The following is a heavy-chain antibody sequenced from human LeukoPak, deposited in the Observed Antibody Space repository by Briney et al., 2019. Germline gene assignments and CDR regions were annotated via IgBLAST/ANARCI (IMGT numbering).Heavy chain of an antibody. J-gene: IGHJ4*02. D-gene: IGHD3-10*01. Sequence: GGSLRLSCAAAGFTFSDYGMHWVRQAPGKGLEWVAVISYNGRSKYYADSVKGRFTISRDNSKNTLYLQMNTLRVEDTAVYYCVKDLYGGSYYGDYWGQGTLVTVSS. CDR3: VKDLYGGSYYGDY. V-gene: IGHV3-30*18. CDR1: GFTFSDYG. CDR2: ISYNGRSK.